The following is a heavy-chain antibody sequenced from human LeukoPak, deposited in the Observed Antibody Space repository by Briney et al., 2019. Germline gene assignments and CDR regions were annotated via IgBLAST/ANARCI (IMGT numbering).Heavy chain of an antibody. V-gene: IGHV3-74*01. CDR2: INSDGSST. J-gene: IGHJ3*02. CDR3: ARDRIEYAFDI. Sequence: GGSLRLSCAASGFTFSSYWMHWVRQAPGKGLVWVSRINSDGSSTSYADSVKGRFTISRDNSKNTLYLQMNNLRAEDTAVYYCARDRIEYAFDIWGQGTMVTVSS. CDR1: GFTFSSYW.